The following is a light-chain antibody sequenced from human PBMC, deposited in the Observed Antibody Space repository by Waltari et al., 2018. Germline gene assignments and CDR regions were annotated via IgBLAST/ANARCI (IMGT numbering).Light chain of an antibody. CDR3: SSFTSSSSFV. J-gene: IGLJ1*01. Sequence: QSALTQPASVSGSPGQSIKISCTGTIRDVGGFNYVSWYQQHPGDVPRLLIYDVVHRPSGVSSRVSGSKSDNTARLTISGLQAADEAHYYCSSFTSSSSFVFGSGTKVTV. V-gene: IGLV2-14*03. CDR1: IRDVGGFNY. CDR2: DVV.